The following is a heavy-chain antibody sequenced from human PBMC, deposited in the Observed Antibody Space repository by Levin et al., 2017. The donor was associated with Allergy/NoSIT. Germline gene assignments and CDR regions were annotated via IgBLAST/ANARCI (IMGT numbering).Heavy chain of an antibody. CDR2: ISSSSSTI. J-gene: IGHJ3*02. CDR1: GFTFSSYS. CDR3: AREFRALVPYSNDAFDI. D-gene: IGHD6-6*01. V-gene: IGHV3-48*01. Sequence: GGSLRLSCAASGFTFSSYSMNWVRQAPGKGLEWVSYISSSSSTIYYADSVKGRFTISRDNAKNSLYLQMNSLRAEDTAVYYCAREFRALVPYSNDAFDIWGQGTMVTVSS.